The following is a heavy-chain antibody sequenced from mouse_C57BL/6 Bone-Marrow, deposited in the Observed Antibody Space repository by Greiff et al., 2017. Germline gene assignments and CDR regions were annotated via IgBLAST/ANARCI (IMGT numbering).Heavy chain of an antibody. CDR2: IDPETGGT. D-gene: IGHD2-3*01. CDR3: TRVWGWLLWFAY. V-gene: IGHV1-15*01. CDR1: GYTFTDYE. Sequence: QVQLQQSGAELVRPGASVTLSCKASGYTFTDYEMHWVKQTPVHGLEWIGAIDPETGGTAYNQKFKGKAILTADKSSSTAYMELRSLTSEDSAVYYCTRVWGWLLWFAYWGQGTLVTVSA. J-gene: IGHJ3*01.